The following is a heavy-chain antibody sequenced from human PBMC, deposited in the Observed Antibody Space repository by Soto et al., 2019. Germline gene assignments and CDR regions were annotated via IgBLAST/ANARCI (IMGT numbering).Heavy chain of an antibody. D-gene: IGHD3-22*01. V-gene: IGHV3-33*01. CDR2: IWYDGSNK. J-gene: IGHJ4*02. Sequence: QVQLVESGGGVVQPGRSLRLSCAASGFTFSSYGMHWVRQAPGKGLEWVAVIWYDGSNKYYADSVKGRFTISRDNSKNTLYLQMNSQTAEDAAVYHGARDDSSGYYRRNFYYWGQGTLVT. CDR3: ARDDSSGYYRRNFYY. CDR1: GFTFSSYG.